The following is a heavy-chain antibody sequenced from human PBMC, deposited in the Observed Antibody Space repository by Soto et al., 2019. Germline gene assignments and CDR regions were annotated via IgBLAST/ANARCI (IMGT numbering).Heavy chain of an antibody. CDR3: ARFYDSSGYYYVWYFDY. Sequence: GGAVRLSCAASGFTFSSNWMSWVRKAPGKGLEWVANIKEDGGEKYYVDSVKGRFTISRDNAKNSLYLQMNSLRAEDTAVYYCARFYDSSGYYYVWYFDYWGQGTLVTVSS. J-gene: IGHJ4*02. CDR2: IKEDGGEK. V-gene: IGHV3-7*01. CDR1: GFTFSSNW. D-gene: IGHD3-22*01.